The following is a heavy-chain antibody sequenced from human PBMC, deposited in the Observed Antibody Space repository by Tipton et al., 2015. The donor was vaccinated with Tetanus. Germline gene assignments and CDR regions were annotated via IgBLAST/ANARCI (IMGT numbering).Heavy chain of an antibody. J-gene: IGHJ4*02. CDR3: AREKKEAATDY. D-gene: IGHD1-26*01. V-gene: IGHV3-33*08. CDR2: IWYDGNNK. CDR1: GFTLSRYT. Sequence: SLRLSCAASGFTLSRYTMNWVRQAPGKGLEWVAAIWYDGNNKYYAESVRGRFTISRDNSRNTVFLQMNSLRVEDTAVYYCAREKKEAATDYWGQGTLVSVSS.